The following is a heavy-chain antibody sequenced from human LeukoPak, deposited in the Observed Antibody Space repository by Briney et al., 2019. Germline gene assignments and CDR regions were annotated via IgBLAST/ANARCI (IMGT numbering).Heavy chain of an antibody. J-gene: IGHJ3*02. CDR1: GFTFSSYS. D-gene: IGHD3-3*01. V-gene: IGHV3-30*04. Sequence: GGSLRLSCAASGFTFSSYSMHWVRQAPGKGLEWVAGISYDGSNKYYTDSVKGRFTISRDNSKNTLYLQMNSLRDEDTALYYCAKDRIGVLPDAFDIWGQGTMVTVSS. CDR2: ISYDGSNK. CDR3: AKDRIGVLPDAFDI.